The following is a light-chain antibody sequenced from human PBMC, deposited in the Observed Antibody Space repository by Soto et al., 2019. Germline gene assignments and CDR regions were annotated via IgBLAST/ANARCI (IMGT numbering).Light chain of an antibody. V-gene: IGLV2-14*01. CDR2: EAS. CDR3: SSYTSSSSLV. Sequence: QSALTQPASVSGSPGQSITISCTGTSRDVGAYNYVSWYQHHPGKAPKLMIYEASNRPSGVSNRFSGSKSGNTASLTISGLQAEDEADYFCSSYTSSSSLVFGPGTKLTVL. J-gene: IGLJ1*01. CDR1: SRDVGAYNY.